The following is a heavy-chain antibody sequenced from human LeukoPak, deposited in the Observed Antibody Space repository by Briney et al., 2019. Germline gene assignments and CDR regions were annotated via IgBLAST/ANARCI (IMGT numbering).Heavy chain of an antibody. Sequence: ASVKVSCKASGGTFSSYAISWVRQAPGQGLEWMGGIIPIFGTANYAQKFQGRVTITADKSTSTAYMELSSLRSEDTAVYYCASGRDSSSSGGVDAFDIWGQGTMVTVSS. CDR1: GGTFSSYA. J-gene: IGHJ3*02. CDR2: IIPIFGTA. V-gene: IGHV1-69*06. CDR3: ASGRDSSSSGGVDAFDI. D-gene: IGHD6-6*01.